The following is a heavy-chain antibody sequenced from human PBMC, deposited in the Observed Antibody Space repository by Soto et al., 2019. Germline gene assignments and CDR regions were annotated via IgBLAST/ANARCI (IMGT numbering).Heavy chain of an antibody. D-gene: IGHD3-22*01. V-gene: IGHV1-69*06. Sequence: GASVKVSCKASGGTFSSYAISWVRQAPGQGLEWMGGIIPIFGTANYAQKFQGRVTITADKSTSTAYMELSSLRSEDTAMYYCARKVYYDSSGYYKYYYGMDVWGQGTTVTAP. CDR3: ARKVYYDSSGYYKYYYGMDV. J-gene: IGHJ6*02. CDR2: IIPIFGTA. CDR1: GGTFSSYA.